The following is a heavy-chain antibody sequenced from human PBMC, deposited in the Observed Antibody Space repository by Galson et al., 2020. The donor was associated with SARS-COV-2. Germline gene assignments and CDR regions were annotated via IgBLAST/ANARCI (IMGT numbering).Heavy chain of an antibody. V-gene: IGHV4-59*01. CDR1: GGSISSYF. CDR3: ARSGTTMVSVDY. J-gene: IGHJ4*02. CDR2: IYSSGST. D-gene: IGHD3-10*01. Sequence: SQTLSLTCTVSGGSISSYFWSWIRQPPGKGLEWIGYIYSSGSTNYSPSLKSRVTISVDTSKNQFSLKLSSVTAADTAVYYCARSGTTMVSVDYWGQGTPVTVSS.